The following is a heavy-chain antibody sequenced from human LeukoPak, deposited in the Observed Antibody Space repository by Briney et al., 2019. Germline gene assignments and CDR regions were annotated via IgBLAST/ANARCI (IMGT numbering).Heavy chain of an antibody. CDR1: GFTFSSYA. Sequence: TGGSLRLSCAASGFTFSSYAMHWVRQAPGKGLEWVTLISYDGSNKHYAESVKGRFTISRDNAKNTLYLHINSLRAEDTAVFYCVRGAYYFYGMDVWGQGTTVTASS. J-gene: IGHJ6*02. D-gene: IGHD3-16*01. CDR2: ISYDGSNK. CDR3: VRGAYYFYGMDV. V-gene: IGHV3-30-3*01.